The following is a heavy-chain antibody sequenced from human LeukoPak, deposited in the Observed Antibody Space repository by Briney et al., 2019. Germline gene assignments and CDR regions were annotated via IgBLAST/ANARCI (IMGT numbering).Heavy chain of an antibody. Sequence: GGSLRLSCAASGFTFSSYWMHWVRQAPGKGLVWVSRINTDGSSTSYADSVKGRFTISRDNAKNTLYLQMNSLRAEDTAVYYCASLITMVRGVYWGQGTLVTVSS. D-gene: IGHD3-10*01. CDR3: ASLITMVRGVY. CDR1: GFTFSSYW. CDR2: INTDGSST. J-gene: IGHJ4*02. V-gene: IGHV3-74*01.